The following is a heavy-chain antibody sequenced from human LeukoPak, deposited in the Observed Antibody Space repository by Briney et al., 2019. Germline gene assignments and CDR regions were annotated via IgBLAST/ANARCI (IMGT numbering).Heavy chain of an antibody. D-gene: IGHD5-18*01. Sequence: GGSLRLSCAASGFTFNTYNMNWVRQAPGKGLEWVSYIGGPSNTMYYADSVKGRFTISRDNSKNTLYLQMNSLRAEDTAVYYCAKDRSGYSYGYDAFDIWGQGTVVTVSS. CDR2: IGGPSNTM. CDR1: GFTFNTYN. J-gene: IGHJ3*02. CDR3: AKDRSGYSYGYDAFDI. V-gene: IGHV3-48*01.